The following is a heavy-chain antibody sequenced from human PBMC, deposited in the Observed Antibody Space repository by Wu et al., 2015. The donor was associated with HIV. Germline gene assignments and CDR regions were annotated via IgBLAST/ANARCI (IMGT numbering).Heavy chain of an antibody. J-gene: IGHJ6*02. Sequence: QVQLVQSGAEVKKPGASVKVSCKASGYTFTSYGISWVRQAPGQGLEWMGWISAYNGNTNYAQKLQGRVTMTTDTSTSTAYMELRSLRSDDTAVYYCARDPSNYYDSSGYAIWYGMDVWGQGTTVTVSS. CDR2: ISAYNGNT. D-gene: IGHD3-22*01. CDR1: GYTFTSYG. CDR3: ARDPSNYYDSSGYAIWYGMDV. V-gene: IGHV1-18*01.